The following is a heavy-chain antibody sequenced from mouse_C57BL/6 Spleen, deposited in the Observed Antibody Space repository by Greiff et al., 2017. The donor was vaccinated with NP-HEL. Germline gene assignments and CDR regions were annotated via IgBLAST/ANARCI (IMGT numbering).Heavy chain of an antibody. CDR3: ARQYYGSSYDYFDY. Sequence: VQLQQSGAELARPGASVKLSCKASGYTFTSYGISWVKQRTGQGLEWIGEIYPRSGNTYYNEKFKGKATLTADKSSSTAYMELRSLTSEDSAVYFCARQYYGSSYDYFDYWGQGTTLTVSS. CDR1: GYTFTSYG. CDR2: IYPRSGNT. J-gene: IGHJ2*01. V-gene: IGHV1-81*01. D-gene: IGHD1-1*01.